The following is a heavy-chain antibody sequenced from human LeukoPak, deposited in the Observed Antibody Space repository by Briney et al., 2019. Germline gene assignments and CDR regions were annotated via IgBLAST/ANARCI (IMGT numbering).Heavy chain of an antibody. CDR2: MNPNSGNT. Sequence: ASVKVSCKASGYTFTSYDINWVRQATGQGLEWMGWMNPNSGNTGYAQKFQGRGTMTRNTSISTAYMELSSLRSEDTAVYYCARFGYGYNSYYGMDVWGQGTTVTVSS. D-gene: IGHD5-24*01. J-gene: IGHJ6*02. CDR3: ARFGYGYNSYYGMDV. CDR1: GYTFTSYD. V-gene: IGHV1-8*01.